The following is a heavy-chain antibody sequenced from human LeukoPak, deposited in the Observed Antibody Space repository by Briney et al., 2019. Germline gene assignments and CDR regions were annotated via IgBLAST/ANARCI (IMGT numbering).Heavy chain of an antibody. J-gene: IGHJ6*03. CDR1: GFTVSSYY. V-gene: IGHV3-53*01. CDR2: IYSGGST. CDR3: ARLSVEMATIVWGYYYYYYMDV. Sequence: GGSLTLSCAASGFTVSSYYMSWVRQSRGEGLEWLSVIYSGGSTYYAVSVKGRFTISRDNAKNTLYLQMNSLRAEDTAVYYCARLSVEMATIVWGYYYYYYMDVWGKGTTVTVSS. D-gene: IGHD5-24*01.